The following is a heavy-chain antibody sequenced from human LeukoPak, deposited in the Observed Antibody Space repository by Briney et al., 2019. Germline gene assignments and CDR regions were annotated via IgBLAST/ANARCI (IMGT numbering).Heavy chain of an antibody. CDR3: ARGDSNDSKGFDP. V-gene: IGHV4-59*01. Sequence: SETLSLTCTVSGGSISTYSWNWIRHPPGRGLEWIGSMYYRGSTNFNPSLRSRVTMSLDTSKNQFSLKLSSVTAADTAVYYCARGDSNDSKGFDPWGQGTLVTVSS. J-gene: IGHJ5*02. CDR1: GGSISTYS. D-gene: IGHD4-11*01. CDR2: MYYRGST.